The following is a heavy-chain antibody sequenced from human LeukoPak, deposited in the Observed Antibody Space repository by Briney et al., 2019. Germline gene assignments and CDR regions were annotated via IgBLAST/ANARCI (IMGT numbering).Heavy chain of an antibody. D-gene: IGHD1-26*01. V-gene: IGHV3-30*03. CDR1: GFTFSSYG. J-gene: IGHJ4*02. CDR2: ISYDGSNK. Sequence: PGRSLRLSCAASGFTFSSYGMHWVRQAPGKGLEWVAIISYDGSNKYYADSVKGRFTISRDNSKNTLYLQMNSLRAEDTAVYYCARDLYKSGLDYWGQGTLVTVSS. CDR3: ARDLYKSGLDY.